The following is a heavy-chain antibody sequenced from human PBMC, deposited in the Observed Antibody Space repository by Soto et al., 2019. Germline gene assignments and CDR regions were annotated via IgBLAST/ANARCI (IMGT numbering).Heavy chain of an antibody. D-gene: IGHD6-13*01. CDR2: VSGSGGSA. Sequence: GGSLRLSCGSSGFTFSSYAINWVRQAPGKGLEWVSAVSGSGGSAYYADSVKGRFTISRDNPKHTLYLQMNCLRAEDTAVYYCAKSRIAAPYYGLAVSAQGTTVTLSS. CDR3: AKSRIAAPYYGLAV. CDR1: GFTFSSYA. V-gene: IGHV3-23*01. J-gene: IGHJ6*01.